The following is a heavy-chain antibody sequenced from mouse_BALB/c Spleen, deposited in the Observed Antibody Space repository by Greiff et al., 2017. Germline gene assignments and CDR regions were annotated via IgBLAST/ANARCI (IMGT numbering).Heavy chain of an antibody. CDR3: ARFGKVRRESLDY. Sequence: EVKLMESGGGLVQPGGSLRLSCATSGFTFTDYYMSWVRQPPGKALEWLGFIRNKANGYTTEYSASVKGRFTISRDNSQSILYLQMNTLRAEDSATYYCARFGKVRRESLDYWGQGTTLTVSS. J-gene: IGHJ2*01. CDR1: GFTFTDYY. V-gene: IGHV7-3*02. CDR2: IRNKANGYTT. D-gene: IGHD2-14*01.